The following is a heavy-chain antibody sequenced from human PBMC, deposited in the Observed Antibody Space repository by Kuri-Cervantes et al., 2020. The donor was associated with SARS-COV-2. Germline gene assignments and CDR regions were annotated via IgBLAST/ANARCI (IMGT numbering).Heavy chain of an antibody. V-gene: IGHV3-30*04. Sequence: GESLKISCAASGFTFSSYAMHWVRQAPGKGLEWVALISYDETYKYCADSVEGRFTISRDNSENTLYLQMNSLRAEDTAMYYCAAERYEWLAYAYYFDLWGQGTLVTVSS. CDR1: GFTFSSYA. D-gene: IGHD6-19*01. CDR2: ISYDETYK. CDR3: AAERYEWLAYAYYFDL. J-gene: IGHJ4*02.